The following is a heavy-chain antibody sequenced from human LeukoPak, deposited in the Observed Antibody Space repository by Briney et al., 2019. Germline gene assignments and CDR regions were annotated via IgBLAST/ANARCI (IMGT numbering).Heavy chain of an antibody. D-gene: IGHD1-26*01. CDR3: ARKRSIGYYYYYMDV. CDR2: IYHSGST. V-gene: IGHV4-4*02. Sequence: SETLSLTCAVSGGSISSSNWWSWVRQPPGKGLEWIGEIYHSGSTNYNPSLKSRVTISVDTSKNQFSLKLSSVTAADTAVYYCARKRSIGYYYYYMDVWGKGTTVTISS. CDR1: GGSISSSNW. J-gene: IGHJ6*03.